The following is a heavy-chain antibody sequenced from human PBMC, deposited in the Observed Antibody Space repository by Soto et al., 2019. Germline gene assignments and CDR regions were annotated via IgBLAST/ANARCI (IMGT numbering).Heavy chain of an antibody. Sequence: EVQLVESGGGLVQPGGSLRLSCAASGFTFSTYNMNWVRQAPGKGLEWISYIRSTSTTTYYADSVKGRFTISRDNGQNSLYLQMNSLRAEDTAVYYCASLAAPALPFAYWGQGTLVTVSS. CDR3: ASLAAPALPFAY. CDR2: IRSTSTTT. D-gene: IGHD6-25*01. J-gene: IGHJ4*02. V-gene: IGHV3-48*01. CDR1: GFTFSTYN.